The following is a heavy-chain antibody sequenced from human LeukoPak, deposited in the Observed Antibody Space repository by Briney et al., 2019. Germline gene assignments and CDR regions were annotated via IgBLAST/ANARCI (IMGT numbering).Heavy chain of an antibody. D-gene: IGHD6-19*01. J-gene: IGHJ5*02. V-gene: IGHV4-38-2*02. CDR2: IYHSGST. CDR1: GYSISSGYY. CDR3: ARDPGGIAVAGTSNWFDP. Sequence: SETLSLTCTVSGYSISSGYYWGWIRQPPGKGLEWIGSIYHSGSTYYNPSLKGRVTISVDTSKNQFSLKLSSVTAADTAVYYCARDPGGIAVAGTSNWFDPWGQGTLVTVSS.